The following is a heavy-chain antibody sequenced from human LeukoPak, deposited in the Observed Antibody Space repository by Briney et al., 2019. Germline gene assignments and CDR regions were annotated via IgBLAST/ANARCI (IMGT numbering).Heavy chain of an antibody. Sequence: ASVTVSCTASGYTFTSYAMHWVRQAPGQRLEWMGWINAGNGNTKYSQKFQGRVAITRDTSASTAYMELSSLRSEDTAVYYCARGSRLFHYWGQGTLVTVSS. D-gene: IGHD3-22*01. J-gene: IGHJ4*02. CDR1: GYTFTSYA. CDR3: ARGSRLFHY. V-gene: IGHV1-3*01. CDR2: INAGNGNT.